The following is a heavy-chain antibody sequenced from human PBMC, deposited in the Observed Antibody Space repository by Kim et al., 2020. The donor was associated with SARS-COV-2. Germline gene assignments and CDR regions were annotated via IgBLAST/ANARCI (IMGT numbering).Heavy chain of an antibody. CDR1: GFTFSSYW. Sequence: GGSLRLSCAASGFTFSSYWMHWVRQAPGKGLVWVSRVNSDGSSANYADSVKGRFTISRDNAKNTLYLQMNSLRVEDTAVYYCARAGYGADCWGQGTLLTVSS. J-gene: IGHJ4*02. CDR2: VNSDGSSA. CDR3: ARAGYGADC. D-gene: IGHD4-17*01. V-gene: IGHV3-74*01.